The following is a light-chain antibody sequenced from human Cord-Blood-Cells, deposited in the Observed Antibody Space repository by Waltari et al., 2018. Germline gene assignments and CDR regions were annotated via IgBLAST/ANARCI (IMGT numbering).Light chain of an antibody. CDR3: SSYTSSSTYV. CDR1: SSDVGGYNC. CDR2: EFS. J-gene: IGLJ1*01. Sequence: QSALTQPASVSGSPGQSITISCTGTSSDVGGYNCVTWYQQQPGKAPKLMIYEFSNRSSLVSKRCSGSKSGNTDSLTIAGLQAENEADYYRSSYTSSSTYVFGTGPKVTV. V-gene: IGLV2-14*01.